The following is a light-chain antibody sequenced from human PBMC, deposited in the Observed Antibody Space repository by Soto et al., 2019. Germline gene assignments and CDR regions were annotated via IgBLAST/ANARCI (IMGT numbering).Light chain of an antibody. J-gene: IGKJ1*01. CDR2: DAS. CDR1: QSVRSN. Sequence: IVMTQSPVTLSVSPGESATLSCRASQSVRSNLAWYQQRPGQAPRLLIYDASTRATDIPARFSGSGSGTDFTLTITRLQSEDFAVYYCQHYNNWPAFGLGAKVEIK. V-gene: IGKV3-15*01. CDR3: QHYNNWPA.